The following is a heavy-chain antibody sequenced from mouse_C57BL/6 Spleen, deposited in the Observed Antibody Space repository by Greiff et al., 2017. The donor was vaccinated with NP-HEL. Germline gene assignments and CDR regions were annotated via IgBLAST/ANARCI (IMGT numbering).Heavy chain of an antibody. D-gene: IGHD1-1*01. CDR2: IDPETGGT. Sequence: QVQLQQSGAELVRPGASVTLSCKASGYTFTDYEMHWVKQTPVHGLEWIGAIDPETGGTAYNQKFKGKAILTADKSSSTAYMELRSLTSEDSAVYYCTRSGYYYGSSPRYFDVWGTGTTVTVSS. CDR1: GYTFTDYE. CDR3: TRSGYYYGSSPRYFDV. V-gene: IGHV1-15*01. J-gene: IGHJ1*03.